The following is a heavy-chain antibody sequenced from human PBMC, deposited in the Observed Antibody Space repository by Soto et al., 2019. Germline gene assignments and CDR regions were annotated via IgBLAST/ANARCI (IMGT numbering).Heavy chain of an antibody. D-gene: IGHD6-25*01. V-gene: IGHV4-39*01. J-gene: IGHJ6*04. CDR1: GGSINSSGYC. Sequence: SETLSMTCTVSGGSINSSGYCFGCIRQSPGKGLELIGNIYSDGRTYYNPSLRSRVALAIGTSQNQFSLKLTSVDASDTAIYYCATQKSSSAAHSYGMDVWGVGTTVTVSS. CDR3: ATQKSSSAAHSYGMDV. CDR2: IYSDGRT.